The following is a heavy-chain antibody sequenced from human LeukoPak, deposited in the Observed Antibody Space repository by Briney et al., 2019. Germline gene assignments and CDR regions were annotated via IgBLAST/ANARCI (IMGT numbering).Heavy chain of an antibody. CDR3: ARGPPPDFDY. CDR1: GGSISSGSYY. CDR2: IYTSGST. J-gene: IGHJ4*02. Sequence: SQTLSLTCTVSGGSISSGSYYWSWIRQPAGKGLEWIGRIYTSGSTNYNPSLKSRVTISVDTSKNQFSLKLSSVTAADTAVYYCARGPPPDFDYWGRGTLVTVSS. V-gene: IGHV4-61*02.